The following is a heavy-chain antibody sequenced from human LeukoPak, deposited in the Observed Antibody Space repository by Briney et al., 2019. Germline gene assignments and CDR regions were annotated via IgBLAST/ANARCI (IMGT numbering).Heavy chain of an antibody. V-gene: IGHV4-39*07. Sequence: PSETLSLTCTVSGGSIRSSSYYWGWIRQPPGKGLEWIESGYYSGSTYYNPSLKSRVTISVDTSKNQFSLKLSSVTAADTAVYYCARDPRGGSPFDYWGQGTLVTVSS. CDR3: ARDPRGGSPFDY. CDR1: GGSIRSSSYY. CDR2: GYYSGST. J-gene: IGHJ4*02. D-gene: IGHD3-16*01.